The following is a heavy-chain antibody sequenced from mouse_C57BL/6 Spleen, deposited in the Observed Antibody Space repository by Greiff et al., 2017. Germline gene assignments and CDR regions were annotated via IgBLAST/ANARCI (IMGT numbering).Heavy chain of an antibody. V-gene: IGHV5-16*01. CDR1: GFTFSDYY. Sequence: EVQLQESEGGLVQPGSSMKLSCTASGFTFSDYYMAWVRQVPEKGLEWVANINYDGSSTYYLDSLKSRFIISRDNAKNILYLQMSSLKSEDTATYYCARERLGRGYFDVWGTGTTVTVSS. CDR3: ARERLGRGYFDV. CDR2: INYDGSST. J-gene: IGHJ1*03. D-gene: IGHD4-1*01.